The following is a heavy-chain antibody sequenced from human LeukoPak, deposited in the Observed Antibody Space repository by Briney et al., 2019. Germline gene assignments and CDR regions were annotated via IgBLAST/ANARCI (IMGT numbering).Heavy chain of an antibody. CDR3: AGTYGSGSYHLDN. CDR2: ISTSTTTI. Sequence: GGSLRLSCTALEFSFWKYSMSWVRQAPGKGLEWASYISTSTTTIYYANSVRGRFTISRENVKNSLYLQMDSLRAEDSAVYYCAGTYGSGSYHLDNWGQGTLVTVSS. J-gene: IGHJ4*02. CDR1: EFSFWKYS. V-gene: IGHV3-48*01. D-gene: IGHD3-10*01.